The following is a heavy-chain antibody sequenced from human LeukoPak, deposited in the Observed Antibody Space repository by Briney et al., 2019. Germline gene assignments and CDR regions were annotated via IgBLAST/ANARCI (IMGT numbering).Heavy chain of an antibody. CDR2: IYYPGTT. CDR1: GGSISRYS. V-gene: IGHV4-59*01. J-gene: IGHJ4*02. CDR3: ARGTDYGVNSCFDS. D-gene: IGHD4-23*01. Sequence: PSETLSLTCTVSGGSISRYSWSWVRQPPGKGLEWIAYIYYPGTTSYNPSLRSRVTLSLDSSKSHFSLRLSSVTAADTAVYYCARGTDYGVNSCFDSWGQGTLVTVSS.